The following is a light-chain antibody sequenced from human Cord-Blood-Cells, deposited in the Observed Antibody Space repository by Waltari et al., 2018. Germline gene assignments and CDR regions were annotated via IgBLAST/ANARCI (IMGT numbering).Light chain of an antibody. V-gene: IGLV4-69*01. CDR1: SGHSSYA. CDR2: LNSDGCH. Sequence: QLVLTQSPSASASLGASVKLTCTLSSGHSSYAIAWHQQQPEKGPRYLMKLNSDGCHSKGDGLPDRFSGSSSGAERYLTISSLQSEDEADYYCQTWGTGMNWVFGGGTKLTVL. J-gene: IGLJ3*02. CDR3: QTWGTGMNWV.